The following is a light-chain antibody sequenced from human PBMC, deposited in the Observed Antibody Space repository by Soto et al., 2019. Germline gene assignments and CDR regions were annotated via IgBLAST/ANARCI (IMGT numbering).Light chain of an antibody. V-gene: IGLV1-40*01. Sequence: QSVLTQPPSVSGAPGQRVSISCTGTNSNIGAGYDVHWYQQLPGAAPRLLIFDTHDRPSGVPDRFSGSKSGTSATLAITGLQAEDEADHFCQSYDNKLSGSEVFGGGTKLTVL. CDR3: QSYDNKLSGSEV. J-gene: IGLJ3*02. CDR1: NSNIGAGYD. CDR2: DTH.